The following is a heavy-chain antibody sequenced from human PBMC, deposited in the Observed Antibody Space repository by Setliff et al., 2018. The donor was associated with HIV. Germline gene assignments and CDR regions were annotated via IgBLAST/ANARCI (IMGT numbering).Heavy chain of an antibody. J-gene: IGHJ4*02. D-gene: IGHD2-2*01. CDR2: IYPPDSDT. CDR1: GHTFATYW. Sequence: GESLKISCKDSGHTFATYWIGWVRQKPGKGLEWMGFIYPPDSDTKYNPSVHQGQFTISADKSINTAYLQWSGLKASDTAMYYCARPRGNDYAGSGFDNWGQGTLVTVSS. V-gene: IGHV5-51*01. CDR3: ARPRGNDYAGSGFDN.